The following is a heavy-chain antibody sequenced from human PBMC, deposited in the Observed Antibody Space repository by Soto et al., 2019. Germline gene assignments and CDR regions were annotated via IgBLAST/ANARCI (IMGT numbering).Heavy chain of an antibody. J-gene: IGHJ4*02. CDR1: GDTFTDYY. Sequence: QVQLVQSGAEVKKPGASVKVSCKASGDTFTDYYIHWVRQAPGQGLEWMGTVNPSGGHTTYAQHFLGRRTMTRDTSTSTLSRELTSLTSEDTAVYYCARGGQVVVVTAALDYWGQGTLVTVSS. CDR3: ARGGQVVVVTAALDY. CDR2: VNPSGGHT. V-gene: IGHV1-46*01. D-gene: IGHD2-21*02.